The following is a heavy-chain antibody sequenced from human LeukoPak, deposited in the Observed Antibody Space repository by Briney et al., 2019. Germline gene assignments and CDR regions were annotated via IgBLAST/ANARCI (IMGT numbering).Heavy chain of an antibody. D-gene: IGHD4-17*01. CDR3: AKDRDDYGDFYGMDV. V-gene: IGHV3-30*02. J-gene: IGHJ6*02. CDR1: GFTFSSYG. CDR2: IRYDGSNK. Sequence: GGSLRLSCAASGFTFSSYGMRWVRQAPGKGLEWVAFIRYDGSNKYYADSVKGRFTISRDNSKNTLYLQMNSLRAEDTAVYYCAKDRDDYGDFYGMDVWGQGTTVTVSS.